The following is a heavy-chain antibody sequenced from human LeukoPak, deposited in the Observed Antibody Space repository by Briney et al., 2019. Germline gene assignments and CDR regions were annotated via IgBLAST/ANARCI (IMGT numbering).Heavy chain of an antibody. CDR2: ISSSSSYI. D-gene: IGHD3-22*01. CDR1: GFTFSSYS. J-gene: IGHJ4*02. CDR3: ARDGTQYYYDSSGSVFDY. V-gene: IGHV3-21*01. Sequence: PGGSLRLSCAASGFTFSSYSMNWVRQAPGKGLEWVSSISSSSSYIYYADLVKGRFTISRDNAKNSLYLQMNSLRAEDTAVYYCARDGTQYYYDSSGSVFDYWGQGTLVTISS.